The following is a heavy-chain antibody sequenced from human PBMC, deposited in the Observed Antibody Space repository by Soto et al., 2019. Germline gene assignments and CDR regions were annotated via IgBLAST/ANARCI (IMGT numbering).Heavy chain of an antibody. V-gene: IGHV3-15*01. Sequence: EVQLVESGGGLVKPGASLRLSCAASGFTFNSAPMSWVRQAPGKGLEWVGRIKSNTDGGTIDYPAPVKGRFTISRDDSKNTLYLQMNSLKIEDTAVYYCTTPAIAVAGTQPFNYWGQGALVTVSS. CDR2: IKSNTDGGTI. CDR1: GFTFNSAP. CDR3: TTPAIAVAGTQPFNY. J-gene: IGHJ4*02. D-gene: IGHD6-19*01.